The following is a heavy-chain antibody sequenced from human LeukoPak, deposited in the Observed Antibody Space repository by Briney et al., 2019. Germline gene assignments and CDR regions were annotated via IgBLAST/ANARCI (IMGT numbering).Heavy chain of an antibody. D-gene: IGHD3-16*01. J-gene: IGHJ4*02. Sequence: GASVKVSCKSYGFTFISYRITWVRHAPGQGLELMGWISAYNNKTKYGQKFQGRFTMTTDASTDTAHMELRSLTSDDTAISYCTKVHHYSDVWESADWGQGTLVTVSS. CDR2: ISAYNNKT. V-gene: IGHV1-18*01. CDR1: GFTFISYR. CDR3: TKVHHYSDVWESAD.